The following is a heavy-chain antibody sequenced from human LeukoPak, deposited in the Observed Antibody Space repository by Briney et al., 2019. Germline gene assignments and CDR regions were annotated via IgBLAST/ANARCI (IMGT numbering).Heavy chain of an antibody. V-gene: IGHV3-43D*03. CDR2: ISWDGGST. J-gene: IGHJ4*02. CDR1: GFTFDDYA. D-gene: IGHD6-13*01. Sequence: PGGSLRLSCAASGFTFDDYAMHWVRQAPGEGLEGVSLISWDGGSTYYADSVKGRFTISRDNSKNSLYLQMNSLRAEDTALYYCAKAWQQLLTEPYYFDYWGQGTLVTVSS. CDR3: AKAWQQLLTEPYYFDY.